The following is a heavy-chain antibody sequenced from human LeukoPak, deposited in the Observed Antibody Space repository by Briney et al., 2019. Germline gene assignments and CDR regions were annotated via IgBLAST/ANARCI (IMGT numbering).Heavy chain of an antibody. CDR3: AKDEAYSYGYSFDY. D-gene: IGHD5-18*01. CDR1: GFTFSNAW. CDR2: IKSKTDGGTT. V-gene: IGHV3-15*01. J-gene: IGHJ4*02. Sequence: SCAASGFTFSNAWMSWVRQAPGKGLEWVGRIKSKTDGGTTDYAAHVKGRFTISRDDSKNTLYLQMNSLKTEDTAVYYCAKDEAYSYGYSFDYWGQGTLVTVSS.